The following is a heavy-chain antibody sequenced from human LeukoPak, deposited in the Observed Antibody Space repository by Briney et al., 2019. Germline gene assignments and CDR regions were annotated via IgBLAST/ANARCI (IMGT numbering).Heavy chain of an antibody. CDR2: INHSGST. J-gene: IGHJ3*02. V-gene: IGHV4-34*01. D-gene: IGHD5-24*01. CDR1: GGSFSGYY. CDR3: ARDLGRWLQFGAFDI. Sequence: PSETLSLTCAVYGGSFSGYYWSWIRQPPGKGLEWIGEINHSGSTNYNPSLKSRVTISVDTSKNQFSLKLSSVTAADTAVYYCARDLGRWLQFGAFDIWGQGTMVTVSS.